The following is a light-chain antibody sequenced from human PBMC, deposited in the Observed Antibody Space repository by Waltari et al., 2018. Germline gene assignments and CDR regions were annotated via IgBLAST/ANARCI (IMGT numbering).Light chain of an antibody. J-gene: IGKJ4*01. Sequence: DIVMTQSPDSLAVSLGERATIDCTSSQSVLYSSNNKNYLAWYQQRPGQPPKLFIYCASTRESGVPDRFSGSGSGTAFPLTINCLQAEDVALYYCQQYYSTPLTFGGGTKVEIK. CDR1: QSVLYSSNNKNY. V-gene: IGKV4-1*01. CDR2: CAS. CDR3: QQYYSTPLT.